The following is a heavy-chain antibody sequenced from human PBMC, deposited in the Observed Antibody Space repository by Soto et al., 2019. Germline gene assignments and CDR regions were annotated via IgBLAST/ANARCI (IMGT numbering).Heavy chain of an antibody. CDR1: GFSFSSYS. Sequence: EVQLVESGGGLVQPGGSLRLSCAASGFSFSSYSMNWVRQAPGKGLEWVSYINRDSKTVYYAGSVKGRFSISRDNAKKSLSLQMNSLRDEDTALYYCASSGDSAGWGIDFWGQGTLVTVSS. CDR2: INRDSKTV. J-gene: IGHJ4*02. D-gene: IGHD6-19*01. CDR3: ASSGDSAGWGIDF. V-gene: IGHV3-48*02.